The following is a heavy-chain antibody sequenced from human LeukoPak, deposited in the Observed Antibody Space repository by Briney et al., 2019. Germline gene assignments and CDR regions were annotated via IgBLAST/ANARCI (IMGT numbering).Heavy chain of an antibody. CDR3: ARGIKAWGTRGSYFDY. V-gene: IGHV4-59*01. D-gene: IGHD3-16*01. CDR1: GGSISSYY. J-gene: IGHJ4*02. CDR2: IYYSGST. Sequence: PSETLSLTCTVSGGSISSYYWSWIRQPPGKGLEWIGYIYYSGSTNYNPSLKSRVTISVDTSKNQFSLKLSPVTAADTAVYYCARGIKAWGTRGSYFDYWGQGTLVTVSS.